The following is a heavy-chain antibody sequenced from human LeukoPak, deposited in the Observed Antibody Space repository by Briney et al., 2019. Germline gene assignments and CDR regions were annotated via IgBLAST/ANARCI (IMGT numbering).Heavy chain of an antibody. V-gene: IGHV1-24*01. D-gene: IGHD5-12*01. CDR3: ATEIVATDSRYYGMDV. CDR1: GYTLTELS. J-gene: IGHJ6*02. Sequence: ASVKVSCKVSGYTLTELSMHWVRQAPGKGLEWMGGFDPEDGETIYAQKFQGRLTMTEDTSTDTAYMELSSLRSEDTAVYYCATEIVATDSRYYGMDVWGQGTTVTVSS. CDR2: FDPEDGET.